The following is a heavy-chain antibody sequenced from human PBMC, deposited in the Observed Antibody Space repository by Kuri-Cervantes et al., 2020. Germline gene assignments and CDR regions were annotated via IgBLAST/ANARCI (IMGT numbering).Heavy chain of an antibody. Sequence: SCAASGFTFSSYWMSWVRQPPGKGLEWIGEIYHSGSTNYNPSLKSRVTISVDKSTNRFSLKLSSVTAADTAMYYCASENYDSSGYYFGLHYWGQGTLVTVSS. V-gene: IGHV4-4*02. CDR1: GFTFSSYW. CDR3: ASENYDSSGYYFGLHY. CDR2: IYHSGST. D-gene: IGHD3-22*01. J-gene: IGHJ4*02.